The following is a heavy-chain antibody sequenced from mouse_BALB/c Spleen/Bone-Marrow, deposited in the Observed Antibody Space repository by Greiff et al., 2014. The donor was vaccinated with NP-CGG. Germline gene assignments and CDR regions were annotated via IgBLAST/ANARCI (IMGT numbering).Heavy chain of an antibody. CDR2: IYPGSGNT. CDR1: GYTFTDYY. D-gene: IGHD2-1*01. J-gene: IGHJ3*01. Sequence: VKLMESGAELARPGTSVKLSCKASGYTFTDYYINWVKQWTGQGLEWIGEIYPGSGNTYYNEKFKGKATLTADKSSSTVNIHLSSLTSEDSAVYFCARDHYGNYEGFDYWGQGTLVTVSA. V-gene: IGHV1-77*01. CDR3: ARDHYGNYEGFDY.